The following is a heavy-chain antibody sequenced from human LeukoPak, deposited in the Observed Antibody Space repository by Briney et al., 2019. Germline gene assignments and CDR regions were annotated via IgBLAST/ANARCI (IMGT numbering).Heavy chain of an antibody. V-gene: IGHV4-34*01. CDR1: GGSFSGYY. CDR2: INHSGST. CDR3: ARGRGRYYYYYYMDV. Sequence: KPSETLSLTCAVYGGSFSGYYWSWIRQPPGKGLEWIGEINHSGSTNYNPSLKSRVTISVDTSKNQFSLKLSSVTAADTAVYYCARGRGRYYYYYYMDVWGKGTTVTVSS. J-gene: IGHJ6*03. D-gene: IGHD3-10*01.